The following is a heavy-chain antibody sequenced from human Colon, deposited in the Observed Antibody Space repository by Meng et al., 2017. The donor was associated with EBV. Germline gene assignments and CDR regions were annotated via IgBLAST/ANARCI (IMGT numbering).Heavy chain of an antibody. J-gene: IGHJ4*02. Sequence: QVHLVQSGSELKKPGASVKVSCKASGYTFPRYPMNRVRQAPGQGLEWMGWISTNTGNPTYAQGFTGRFVFSVDTSVSTAYLQISSLKAEDTAVYYCGTLKYTSGFYGPAYWGQGALVTVSS. CDR1: GYTFPRYP. CDR3: GTLKYTSGFYGPAY. V-gene: IGHV7-4-1*02. CDR2: ISTNTGNP. D-gene: IGHD6-19*01.